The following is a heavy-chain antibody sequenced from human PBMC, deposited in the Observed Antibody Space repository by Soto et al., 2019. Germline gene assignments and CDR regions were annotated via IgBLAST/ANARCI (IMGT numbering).Heavy chain of an antibody. J-gene: IGHJ4*02. CDR3: TTEPYIWASYGKDY. Sequence: EVQLVESGGGLAKSGGSLRLSCAASGFTFSNAWMSWVRQAPGMGLEWVGRIKSKTDGGTTDYAAPVKGRFTISRDDSKNTVYVRRSSLKMEDTAVYCCTTEPYIWASYGKDYWGQGTVVTVSS. D-gene: IGHD3-16*01. CDR2: IKSKTDGGTT. CDR1: GFTFSNAW. V-gene: IGHV3-15*01.